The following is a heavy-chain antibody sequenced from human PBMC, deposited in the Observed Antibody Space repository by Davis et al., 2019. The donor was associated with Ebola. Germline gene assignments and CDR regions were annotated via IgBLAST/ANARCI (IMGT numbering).Heavy chain of an antibody. Sequence: AASVKVSCKASGGTFSSYAMSWVRQAPGKGLEWVSAISGSGGSTYYADSVKGRFTISRENAKNSLYLQMNSLRAGDTAVYYCARGQQLGMDVWGQGTTVTVSS. D-gene: IGHD6-13*01. J-gene: IGHJ6*02. V-gene: IGHV3-23*01. CDR3: ARGQQLGMDV. CDR2: ISGSGGST. CDR1: GGTFSSYA.